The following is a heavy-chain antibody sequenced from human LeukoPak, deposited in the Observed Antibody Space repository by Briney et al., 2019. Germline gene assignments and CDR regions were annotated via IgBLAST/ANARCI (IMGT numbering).Heavy chain of an antibody. CDR1: GFTFSSYN. Sequence: GGSLRLSCAASGFTFSSYNINWVRQAPGKGLEWVSYISSGSSTIYYADSVKGRFTISRDNAKNSLYLQMNSLRAEDTAVYYCAISPEEQQLVPGYFQHWGQGTLVTVSS. CDR3: AISPEEQQLVPGYFQH. D-gene: IGHD6-13*01. CDR2: ISSGSSTI. J-gene: IGHJ1*01. V-gene: IGHV3-48*04.